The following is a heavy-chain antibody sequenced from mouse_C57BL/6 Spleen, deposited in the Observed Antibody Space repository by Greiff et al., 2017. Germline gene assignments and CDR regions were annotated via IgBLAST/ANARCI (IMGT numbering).Heavy chain of an antibody. V-gene: IGHV14-4*01. D-gene: IGHD1-1*01. Sequence: EVQGVESGAELVRPGASVKSFCTASGLNIKDDYMHWVKQRPEQGLEWIGWIDPDNCVTEYASKFQGKATITADTSSNTAYLQLSSLTSEGTTVYYCTAGYGSGVDYWGQGTTLTVSS. CDR1: GLNIKDDY. CDR3: TAGYGSGVDY. J-gene: IGHJ2*01. CDR2: IDPDNCVT.